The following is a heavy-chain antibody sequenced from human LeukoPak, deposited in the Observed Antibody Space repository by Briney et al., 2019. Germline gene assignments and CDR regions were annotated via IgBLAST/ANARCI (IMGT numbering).Heavy chain of an antibody. CDR2: INWNGGST. CDR1: GSTFDDYG. J-gene: IGHJ3*02. V-gene: IGHV3-20*04. D-gene: IGHD1-1*01. Sequence: GGSLRLSCAASGSTFDDYGMSWVRQAPGKGLEWVSGINWNGGSTGYADSVKGRFTLSRDNAKNSLYLQMNSLRAEDTALYYCARGGREYNWNHDAFDIWGQGTMVTVSS. CDR3: ARGGREYNWNHDAFDI.